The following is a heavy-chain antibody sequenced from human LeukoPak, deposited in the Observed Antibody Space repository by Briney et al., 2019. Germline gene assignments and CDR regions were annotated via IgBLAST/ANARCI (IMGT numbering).Heavy chain of an antibody. J-gene: IGHJ4*02. D-gene: IGHD1-1*01. V-gene: IGHV3-21*01. Sequence: GGSLRLSCAASGFAFSSYSMNWVRQAPGKGLEWVSSISSSSSNIYYADSVKGRFTISRDNAKNSLYLQMNSLRVEDTAVYYCARCTTGRTFGSLREIKRSREIDYWGQGTLVIVSS. CDR3: ARCTTGRTFGSLREIKRSREIDY. CDR1: GFAFSSYS. CDR2: ISSSSSNI.